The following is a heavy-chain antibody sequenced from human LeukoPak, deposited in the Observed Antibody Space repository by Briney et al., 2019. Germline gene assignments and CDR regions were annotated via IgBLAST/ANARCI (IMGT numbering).Heavy chain of an antibody. Sequence: GGSLRLSCAASGFTFSSYGMHWVRQAPGKGLEWVAVTWYDGSNKYYADSVKGRFTISRDNSKNTLYLQMNSLRAEDTAVYYCAKDREPTIAAAATYDYWGQGTLVTVSS. J-gene: IGHJ4*02. D-gene: IGHD6-13*01. CDR2: TWYDGSNK. V-gene: IGHV3-33*06. CDR3: AKDREPTIAAAATYDY. CDR1: GFTFSSYG.